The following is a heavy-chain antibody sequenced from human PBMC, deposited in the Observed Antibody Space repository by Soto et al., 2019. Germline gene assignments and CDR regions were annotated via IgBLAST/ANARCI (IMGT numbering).Heavy chain of an antibody. D-gene: IGHD6-13*01. V-gene: IGHV3-23*01. J-gene: IGHJ4*02. CDR1: GFTFSSHA. Sequence: EVQLLESGGGLVQPGRSLRLSCTASGFTFSSHAMTWVRQAPGKGLEWVSGLSDSGDSIYYADSVNGRFTIYRDNSMNTLYLQMNTLRVEVTAVYYCAKVSSSWYAGFFDLWGQGTLVTVSS. CDR3: AKVSSSWYAGFFDL. CDR2: LSDSGDSI.